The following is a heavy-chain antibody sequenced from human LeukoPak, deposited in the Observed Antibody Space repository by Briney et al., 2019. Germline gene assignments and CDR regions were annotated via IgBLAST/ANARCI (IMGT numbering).Heavy chain of an antibody. V-gene: IGHV3-33*06. Sequence: GGSLRLSCAASGFTFSNYGMHWVRQAPGKGLEWVAVIWYDGSNKYYTDSVKGRFTISRDNSKNTLYLQMNSLRAEDTAVYYCAKDAHCSGGSCYSAYGYWGQGTLVTVSS. D-gene: IGHD2-15*01. CDR2: IWYDGSNK. J-gene: IGHJ4*02. CDR1: GFTFSNYG. CDR3: AKDAHCSGGSCYSAYGY.